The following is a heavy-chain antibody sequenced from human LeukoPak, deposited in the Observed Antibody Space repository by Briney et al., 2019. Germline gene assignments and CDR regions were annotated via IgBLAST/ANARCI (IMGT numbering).Heavy chain of an antibody. D-gene: IGHD3-10*01. Sequence: PGGSLRLSCAASGFTFSSYGMHWVRQAPGKGLEWVAFIRYDGSNKYYADSVKGRFTISRDNSKNTLYLQMNSLRAEDTAVYYCAKENYYGSGSYYNPGGYHYYYYMDVWGKGTTVTVSS. CDR3: AKENYYGSGSYYNPGGYHYYYYMDV. V-gene: IGHV3-30*02. J-gene: IGHJ6*03. CDR1: GFTFSSYG. CDR2: IRYDGSNK.